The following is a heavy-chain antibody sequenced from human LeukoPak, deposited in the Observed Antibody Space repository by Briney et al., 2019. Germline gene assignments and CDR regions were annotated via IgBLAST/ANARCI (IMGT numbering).Heavy chain of an antibody. CDR2: IIPILGIA. D-gene: IGHD3-10*01. CDR1: GGTFSSYT. J-gene: IGHJ5*02. CDR3: ARDWSRELSWFDP. Sequence: GASVKVSCKASGGTFSSYTISWVRQAPGQGLEWMGRIIPILGIANYAQKLQGRVTMTTDTSTSTAYMELRSLRSDDTAVYYCARDWSRELSWFDPWGQGTLVTVSS. V-gene: IGHV1-69*04.